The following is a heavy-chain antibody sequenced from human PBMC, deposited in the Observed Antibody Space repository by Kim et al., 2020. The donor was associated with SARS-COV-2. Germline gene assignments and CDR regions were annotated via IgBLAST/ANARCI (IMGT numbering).Heavy chain of an antibody. CDR1: GFTFSSYA. V-gene: IGHV3-30*04. Sequence: GGSLRLSCAASGFTFSSYAMHWVRQAPGKGLEWVAVISYDGSNKYYADSVKGRFTISRDNSKNTLYLQMNSLRAEDTAVYYCARANYDSSGYYGIVDYWGQGTLVTVSS. D-gene: IGHD3-22*01. J-gene: IGHJ4*02. CDR3: ARANYDSSGYYGIVDY. CDR2: ISYDGSNK.